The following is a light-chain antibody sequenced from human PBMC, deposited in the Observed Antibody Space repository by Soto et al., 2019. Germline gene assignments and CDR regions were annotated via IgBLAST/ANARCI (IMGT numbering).Light chain of an antibody. V-gene: IGKV1-5*01. Sequence: DIQMTQSPPTLSASVGDRVTITCRASQSVDNWLAWYQQKPGKAPELLIYDAFSLKSGVSSRFSGSRSGTEFALTISSLQDDDSVTYYCQQYDSPPSTFGQGTKVEVK. J-gene: IGKJ1*01. CDR2: DAF. CDR1: QSVDNW. CDR3: QQYDSPPST.